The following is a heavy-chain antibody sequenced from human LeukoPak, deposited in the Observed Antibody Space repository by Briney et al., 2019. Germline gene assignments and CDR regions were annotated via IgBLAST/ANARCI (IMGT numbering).Heavy chain of an antibody. CDR1: GVSFSGYY. CDR2: INHSGST. V-gene: IGHV4-34*01. J-gene: IGHJ4*02. D-gene: IGHD3-10*01. Sequence: AETLSLTCAVYGVSFSGYYGRWLRQPPGKGLEWIGEINHSGSTNYKPSRKSRVTISVDTSKNQFSLQLSSVTAADTAVYYCARRLGNYYGSGSYLARQYYFDYWGQGTLVTVSS. CDR3: ARRLGNYYGSGSYLARQYYFDY.